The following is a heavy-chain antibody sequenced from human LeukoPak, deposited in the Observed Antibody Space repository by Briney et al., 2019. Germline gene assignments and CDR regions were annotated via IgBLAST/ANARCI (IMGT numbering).Heavy chain of an antibody. CDR1: GGTFSGYY. CDR3: ARGPGGGFRELLLNY. Sequence: PSETLSLTCAVYGGTFSGYYWSWIRQPPWRGLEGIGEINHSGSTNYNPSLKSRVTISVDTSKNQFSLKLSSVTAADTAVYYCARGPGGGFRELLLNYWGQGTLVTVSS. D-gene: IGHD3-10*01. V-gene: IGHV4-34*01. J-gene: IGHJ4*02. CDR2: INHSGST.